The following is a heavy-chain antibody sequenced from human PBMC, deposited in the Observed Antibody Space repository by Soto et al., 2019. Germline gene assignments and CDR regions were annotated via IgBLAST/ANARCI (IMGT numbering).Heavy chain of an antibody. J-gene: IGHJ6*02. D-gene: IGHD3-22*01. CDR3: TRSRGFGGMDA. V-gene: IGHV3-23*01. Sequence: GGSLRLSCAASGFTVNSHVMSWVRQAPGKGLEWVSSISGSGDGTYYGDSVKGRFTISRDSSSSTVYLEMKNLRGEDTAVYFCTRSRGFGGMDAWGQGTTVTVSS. CDR1: GFTVNSHV. CDR2: ISGSGDGT.